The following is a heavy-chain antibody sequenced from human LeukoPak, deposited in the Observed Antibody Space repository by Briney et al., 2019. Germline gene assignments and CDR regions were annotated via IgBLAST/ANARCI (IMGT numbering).Heavy chain of an antibody. Sequence: GGSLRLSCAASGFTFSSYAMSWVRQAPGKGLEWVSAISGSGGSTYYADSVKGRFTISRDNSKNTLYLQMNSRRAEGTAVYYCAKGQWLVEGFDYWVQGTLVTDSS. CDR3: AKGQWLVEGFDY. CDR1: GFTFSSYA. CDR2: ISGSGGST. V-gene: IGHV3-23*01. J-gene: IGHJ4*02. D-gene: IGHD6-19*01.